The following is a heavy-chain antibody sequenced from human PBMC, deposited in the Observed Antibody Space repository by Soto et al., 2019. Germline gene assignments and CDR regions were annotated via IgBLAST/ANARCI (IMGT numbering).Heavy chain of an antibody. CDR3: ASSYGDLYYYYYGMDV. CDR2: IYSGGST. CDR1: WFTVSSNY. J-gene: IGHJ6*02. V-gene: IGHV3-53*01. D-gene: IGHD4-17*01. Sequence: GGSLRLSCAASWFTVSSNYMSWVRQAPGKGLEWVSVIYSGGSTYYADSVKGRFTISRDNSKNTLYLQMNSLRAEDTAVYYCASSYGDLYYYYYGMDVWGQGTTVTVSS.